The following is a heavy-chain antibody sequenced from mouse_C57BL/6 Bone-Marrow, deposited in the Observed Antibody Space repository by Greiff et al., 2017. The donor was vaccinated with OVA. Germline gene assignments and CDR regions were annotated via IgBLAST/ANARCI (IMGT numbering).Heavy chain of an antibody. D-gene: IGHD1-1*01. CDR2: IYPGSGST. Sequence: VQLQQSGAELVKPGASVKMSCKASGYTFTSYWITWVKQRPGQGLEWIGDIYPGSGSTNYNEKFKSKATLTVDTSSSTAYMQLSSLTSEDSAVYYCARSPYYYGSSYEAMDYWGQGTSVTVSS. CDR3: ARSPYYYGSSYEAMDY. CDR1: GYTFTSYW. J-gene: IGHJ4*01. V-gene: IGHV1-55*01.